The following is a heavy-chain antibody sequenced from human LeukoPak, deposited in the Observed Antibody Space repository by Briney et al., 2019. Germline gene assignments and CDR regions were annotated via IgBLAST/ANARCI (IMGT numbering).Heavy chain of an antibody. D-gene: IGHD3-22*01. Sequence: GASVKVSCKASGYTFTTYGISWVRQAPQQGHEWMGSITTYNGNTNYAQKLQGRVTMTTDTSTSTAYMELRSLRSDDTAVYYCARAYYYDSSGYYYGESFDYWGQGTLVTVSS. CDR2: ITTYNGNT. J-gene: IGHJ4*02. V-gene: IGHV1-18*01. CDR1: GYTFTTYG. CDR3: ARAYYYDSSGYYYGESFDY.